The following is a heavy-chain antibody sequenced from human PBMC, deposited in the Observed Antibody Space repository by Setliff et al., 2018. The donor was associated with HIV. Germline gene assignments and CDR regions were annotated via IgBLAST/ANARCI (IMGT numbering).Heavy chain of an antibody. CDR3: ARSDSGWPHYQYHHMDV. Sequence: SVKVSCKASGGTFSSFGVNWIRQAPGQGLEWMGGIIPVFGKVEYAQRFQGRVKITADESTSTAYMEMSSLRSEDMAIYYCARSDSGWPHYQYHHMDVWGKGTTVTVSS. J-gene: IGHJ6*04. CDR2: IIPVFGKV. CDR1: GGTFSSFG. V-gene: IGHV1-69*13. D-gene: IGHD6-19*01.